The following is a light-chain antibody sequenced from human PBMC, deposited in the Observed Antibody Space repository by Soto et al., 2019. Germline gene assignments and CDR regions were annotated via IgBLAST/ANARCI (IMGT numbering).Light chain of an antibody. J-gene: IGLJ2*01. CDR1: SSNIGAGYG. CDR2: ANS. CDR3: QSFDSSLRGVV. Sequence: QSVLTRPPSVSGAPGQRVSISCTGSSSNIGAGYGVHWYQHLPGTAPKLLIYANSNRPSGVPDRFSGSKSGTSASLAITGLQADDEANYYCQSFDSSLRGVVFGGGTQLTVL. V-gene: IGLV1-40*01.